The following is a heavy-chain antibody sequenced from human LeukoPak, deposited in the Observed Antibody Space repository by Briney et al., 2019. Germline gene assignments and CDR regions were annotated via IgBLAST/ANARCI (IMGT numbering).Heavy chain of an antibody. V-gene: IGHV3-21*01. J-gene: IGHJ4*02. CDR2: ISNIGTSI. CDR3: APEDTAMVEHLDFDY. CDR1: GFTFSRYS. D-gene: IGHD5-18*01. Sequence: PGGSLRLSCAVSGFTFSRYSMNWVRQAPGKGLEWVSSISNIGTSIYYADSVKGRFTISRDNAKNSLYLQMDSLRAGDTAVYYCAPEDTAMVEHLDFDYWGQGTLVTVSS.